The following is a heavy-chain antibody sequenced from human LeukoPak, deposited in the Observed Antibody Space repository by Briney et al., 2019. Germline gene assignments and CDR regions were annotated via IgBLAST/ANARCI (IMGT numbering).Heavy chain of an antibody. D-gene: IGHD6-6*01. Sequence: PSETLSLICTVSGGSIISNNYYWGWIRQPPGKGLEWIGTISYSENSYYNPSLKSRVTISVDTSKNQFSLGLSSVTAADTALYYCARLDFGTSSGGYYFDYWGQGTLVTVSS. CDR2: ISYSENS. J-gene: IGHJ4*02. CDR3: ARLDFGTSSGGYYFDY. V-gene: IGHV4-39*01. CDR1: GGSIISNNYY.